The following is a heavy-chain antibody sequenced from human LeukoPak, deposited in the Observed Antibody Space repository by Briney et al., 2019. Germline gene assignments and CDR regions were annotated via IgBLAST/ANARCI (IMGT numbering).Heavy chain of an antibody. Sequence: TSETLSLTCTVSGYSISSGYYWGWIRQPPGKGLEWIGSIYHSGSTYYNPSLKSRVTISVDTSKNQFSLKLSSVTAADTAVYYCARDSGTTGEVKFDPWGQGTLVTVSS. V-gene: IGHV4-38-2*02. J-gene: IGHJ5*02. D-gene: IGHD3-10*01. CDR3: ARDSGTTGEVKFDP. CDR2: IYHSGST. CDR1: GYSISSGYY.